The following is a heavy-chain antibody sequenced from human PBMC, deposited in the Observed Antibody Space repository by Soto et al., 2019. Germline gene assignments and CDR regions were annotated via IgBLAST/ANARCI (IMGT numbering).Heavy chain of an antibody. V-gene: IGHV3-30-3*01. Sequence: QVQLVESGGGVVQPGRSLRLSCAASGFTFSSYAMHWVRQAPGKGLEWVAVISYDGSNKYYADSVKGRFTISRDNSKNTLYLQMNSLRAEDTAVYYCARDSHPIVLMVYAPDYWGQGTLVTVSS. J-gene: IGHJ4*02. CDR2: ISYDGSNK. CDR3: ARDSHPIVLMVYAPDY. D-gene: IGHD2-8*01. CDR1: GFTFSSYA.